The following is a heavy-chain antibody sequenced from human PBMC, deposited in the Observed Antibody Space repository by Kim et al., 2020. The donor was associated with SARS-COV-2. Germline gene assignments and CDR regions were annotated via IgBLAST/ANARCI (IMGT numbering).Heavy chain of an antibody. CDR3: AGGSGWSHGDYYYYSGM. CDR2: ISGSGTST. Sequence: GGSLRLSCTASGFTFTNYAMSWVRQAPGKGLERVSAISGSGTSTSYADSVKGRFTIFRDNSKDTLYLHLDSLRAEDTAAYYCAGGSGWSHGDYYYYSGM. D-gene: IGHD6-13*01. J-gene: IGHJ6*01. CDR1: GFTFTNYA. V-gene: IGHV3-23*01.